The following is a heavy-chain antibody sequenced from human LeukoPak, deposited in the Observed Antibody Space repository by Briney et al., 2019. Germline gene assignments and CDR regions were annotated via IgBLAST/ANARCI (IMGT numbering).Heavy chain of an antibody. CDR3: ARQNSNWFDP. D-gene: IGHD2/OR15-2a*01. V-gene: IGHV1-2*06. Sequence: ASAKVSCKASGYTFSVYYINWVRQAPGQGLEWMGRTNPNSGGTNYAQKFQGRVTLTGDTSISTIYMELSRLRSDDTAVYYCARQNSNWFDPWGQGTLVTVSS. CDR1: GYTFSVYY. CDR2: TNPNSGGT. J-gene: IGHJ5*02.